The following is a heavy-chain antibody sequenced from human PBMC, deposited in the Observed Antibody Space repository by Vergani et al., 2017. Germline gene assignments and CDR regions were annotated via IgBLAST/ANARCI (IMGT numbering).Heavy chain of an antibody. D-gene: IGHD1-7*01. CDR3: ARSARYLTGTTHYYYYMDV. CDR2: INPNSGGT. CDR1: GYTFTGYY. V-gene: IGHV1-2*02. J-gene: IGHJ6*03. Sequence: QVQLVQSGAEVKKPGASVKVSCKASGYTFTGYYMHWVRQAPGQGLEWMGWINPNSGGTNYAQKFQGRVTMTRDTSISPAYMELSRLRSEDTAVYYCARSARYLTGTTHYYYYMDVWGKGTTVTVSS.